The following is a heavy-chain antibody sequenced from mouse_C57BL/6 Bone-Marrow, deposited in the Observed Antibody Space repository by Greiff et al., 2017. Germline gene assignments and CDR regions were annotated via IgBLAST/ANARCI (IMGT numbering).Heavy chain of an antibody. Sequence: QVQLQHSGAELVRPGASVTLSCKASGYTFTDYEMHWVQQTPVHGLEWIGAIDPETGGTAYNQKFKGKAILTADKSSSTAYMELRSLTSEDSAVYYCTVPYYYGSSCYYAMDYWGQGTSVTVSS. CDR3: TVPYYYGSSCYYAMDY. CDR2: IDPETGGT. D-gene: IGHD1-1*01. V-gene: IGHV1-15*01. CDR1: GYTFTDYE. J-gene: IGHJ4*01.